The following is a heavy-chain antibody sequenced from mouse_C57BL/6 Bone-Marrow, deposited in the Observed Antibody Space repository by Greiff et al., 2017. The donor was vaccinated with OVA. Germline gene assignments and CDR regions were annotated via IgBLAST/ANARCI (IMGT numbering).Heavy chain of an antibody. CDR3: ARRGSSLYYYAMDY. Sequence: EVKVVESGGGLVQPGGSLKLSCAASGFTFSDYYMYWVRQTPEKRLEWVAYISNGGGSTYYPDTVKGRFTISRDNAKNTLYLQMSRLKSEDTAMYYCARRGSSLYYYAMDYWGQGTSVTVSS. V-gene: IGHV5-12*01. CDR1: GFTFSDYY. D-gene: IGHD1-1*01. CDR2: ISNGGGST. J-gene: IGHJ4*01.